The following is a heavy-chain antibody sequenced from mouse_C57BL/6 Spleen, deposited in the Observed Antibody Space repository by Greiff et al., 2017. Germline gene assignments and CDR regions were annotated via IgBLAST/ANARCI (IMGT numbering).Heavy chain of an antibody. D-gene: IGHD1-1*01. J-gene: IGHJ4*01. CDR3: AKNPYYYGSSYGMDY. CDR1: GFSLTSYG. CDR2: IWRGGST. V-gene: IGHV2-5*01. Sequence: VKLVESGPGLVQPSQSLSITCTVSGFSLTSYGVHWVRQSPGKGLEWLGVIWRGGSTDYNAAFMSRLSITKDNSKSQVFFKMNSLQADDTAIYYCAKNPYYYGSSYGMDYWGQGTSVTVSS.